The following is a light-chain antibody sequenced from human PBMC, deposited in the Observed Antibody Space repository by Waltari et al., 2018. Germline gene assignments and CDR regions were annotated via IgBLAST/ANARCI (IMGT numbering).Light chain of an antibody. Sequence: SNVIAWLQQQSEKGPRYLMKVNSDGSHSKGDEIPDRFSGSSSGAERYLTISSLQSEDEADYYCQTGGHGTWVFGGGTKLTVL. CDR2: VNSDGSH. CDR1: SNV. CDR3: QTGGHGTWV. V-gene: IGLV4-69*01. J-gene: IGLJ3*02.